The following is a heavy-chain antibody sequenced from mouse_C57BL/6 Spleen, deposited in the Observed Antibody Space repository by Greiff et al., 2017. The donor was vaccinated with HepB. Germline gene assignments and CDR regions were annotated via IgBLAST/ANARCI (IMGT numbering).Heavy chain of an antibody. CDR1: GYAFSSYW. J-gene: IGHJ2*01. V-gene: IGHV1-80*01. CDR2: IYPGDGDT. CDR3: ARPGDYGSSYDFDY. Sequence: VQLQQSGAELVKPGASVKISCKASGYAFSSYWMNWVKQRPGKGLEWIGQIYPGDGDTNYNGKFKGKATLTADKSSSTAYMQLSSLTSEDSAVYFCARPGDYGSSYDFDYWGQGTTLTVSS. D-gene: IGHD1-1*01.